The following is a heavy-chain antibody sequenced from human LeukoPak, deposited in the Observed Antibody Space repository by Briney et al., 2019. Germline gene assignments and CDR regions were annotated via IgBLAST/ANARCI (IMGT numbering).Heavy chain of an antibody. D-gene: IGHD2-2*01. CDR1: GFTFSSYG. J-gene: IGHJ4*02. CDR2: IWYDGSNK. V-gene: IGHV3-33*06. Sequence: GGSLRLSCAASGFTFSSYGMHWVRQAPGKGLEWVAVIWYDGSNKYYADSVKGRFTISRDNSKNTLYLQMNSLRAEDTAVYYCAKGPAYCSSTSCHPRFFDYWGQGILVTVSS. CDR3: AKGPAYCSSTSCHPRFFDY.